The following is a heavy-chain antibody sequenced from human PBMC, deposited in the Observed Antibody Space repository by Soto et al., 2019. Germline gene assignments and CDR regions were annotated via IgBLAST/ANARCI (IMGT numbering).Heavy chain of an antibody. Sequence: GGSLRLSCTASGFTFGDYAMSWVRQAPGKGLEWVGFIRSKAYGGTTEYAASVKGRFTISRDDSKSIAYLQMNSLETEDTAVYYCTREGLPYYDILTGHYYYYGMDVWGQGTTVTVSS. D-gene: IGHD3-9*01. CDR1: GFTFGDYA. V-gene: IGHV3-49*04. J-gene: IGHJ6*02. CDR2: IRSKAYGGTT. CDR3: TREGLPYYDILTGHYYYYGMDV.